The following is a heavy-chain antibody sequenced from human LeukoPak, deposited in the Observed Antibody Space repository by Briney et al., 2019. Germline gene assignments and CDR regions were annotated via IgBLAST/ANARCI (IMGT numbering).Heavy chain of an antibody. J-gene: IGHJ5*02. Sequence: SETLSLTCTVSGGSISSSNYYWGWIRQPPGKGLECIGSIYYTGSTYYNPSLKSRVTISVDTSKNQFSLKLTSVTAADTAVYYCARQQLGSDWFDPWGQGTLVTVSS. V-gene: IGHV4-39*01. D-gene: IGHD1-26*01. CDR2: IYYTGST. CDR1: GGSISSSNYY. CDR3: ARQQLGSDWFDP.